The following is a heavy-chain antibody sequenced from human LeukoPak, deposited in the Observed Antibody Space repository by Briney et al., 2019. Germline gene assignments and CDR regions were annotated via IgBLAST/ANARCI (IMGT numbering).Heavy chain of an antibody. CDR3: ARRGWAMDTPFDY. CDR1: GYSFTSYW. Sequence: GESLKISCKASGYSFTSYWIAWVRQMPGKGLEWMGIIYPGDSDTRYSPSFQGQVTISADKSISTAYLQWSSLKASDTAMFYCARRGWAMDTPFDYWGQGTLVTVSS. CDR2: IYPGDSDT. J-gene: IGHJ4*02. V-gene: IGHV5-51*01. D-gene: IGHD5-18*01.